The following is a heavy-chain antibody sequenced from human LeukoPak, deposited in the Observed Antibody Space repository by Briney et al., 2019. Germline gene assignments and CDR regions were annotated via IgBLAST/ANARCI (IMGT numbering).Heavy chain of an antibody. CDR3: AAWTDRGYSY. CDR1: GFTFSQPW. CDR2: INPDGDGM. V-gene: IGHV3-7*01. D-gene: IGHD5-12*01. Sequence: GGSLRLSCAASGFTFSQPWINWIRQAPGKGLEWVANINPDGDGMRFVDSVRGRFTMSRDNAQSSLHLQMNSLRVEDTAFYYCAAWTDRGYSYWGQGVLVTVSS. J-gene: IGHJ4*02.